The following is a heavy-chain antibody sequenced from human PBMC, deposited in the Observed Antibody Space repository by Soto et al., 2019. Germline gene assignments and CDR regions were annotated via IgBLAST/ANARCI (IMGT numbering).Heavy chain of an antibody. CDR1: GFTFSSYA. Sequence: EVQLVESGGGLVQPGGSLRLSCAASGFTFSSYAMHWVRQAPGKGLEYVSAISSNGGSTYYADSVKGRFTISRDNSKNTLYLQMGSLRTEDMAVYYCARDGKTEQWLSAYYFDYWGQGTLVIVSS. J-gene: IGHJ4*02. CDR3: ARDGKTEQWLSAYYFDY. V-gene: IGHV3-64*07. D-gene: IGHD6-19*01. CDR2: ISSNGGST.